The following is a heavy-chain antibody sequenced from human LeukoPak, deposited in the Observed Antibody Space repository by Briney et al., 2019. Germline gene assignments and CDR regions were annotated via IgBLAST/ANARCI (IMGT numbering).Heavy chain of an antibody. CDR3: ARLEIQLWLPHY. D-gene: IGHD5-18*01. Sequence: GGSLRLSCAASGFTFSSYWMSWVRQTPGKGLEWVANIKQDGSEKYYVDSVKGRFTISRDNAKSSLYLQMNNLRAEDTAVYYCARLEIQLWLPHYWGQGTLVTVSS. V-gene: IGHV3-7*03. CDR2: IKQDGSEK. CDR1: GFTFSSYW. J-gene: IGHJ4*02.